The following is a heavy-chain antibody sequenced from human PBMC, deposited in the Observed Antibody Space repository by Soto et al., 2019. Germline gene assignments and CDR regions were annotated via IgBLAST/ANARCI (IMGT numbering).Heavy chain of an antibody. CDR2: ISAYNGNT. Sequence: ASVKVSCKASGYTFTSYGISWVRQAPGQGLEWMGWISAYNGNTNYAQKLQGRVTMTTDTSTSTAHMELRSLRSDDTAVYYCARDSVSCSSTSCYRKAFDIWGQGTMVTVSS. D-gene: IGHD2-2*01. CDR1: GYTFTSYG. J-gene: IGHJ3*02. V-gene: IGHV1-18*01. CDR3: ARDSVSCSSTSCYRKAFDI.